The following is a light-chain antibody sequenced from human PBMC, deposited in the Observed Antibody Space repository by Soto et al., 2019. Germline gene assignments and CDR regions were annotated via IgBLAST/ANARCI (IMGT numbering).Light chain of an antibody. V-gene: IGKV3-20*01. CDR1: QSVSSNS. CDR3: QHPRGSIT. Sequence: EIVLTQSPGTLSLSPGERATLSCRASQSVSSNSLAWYLQKPGQAPRLLIYGASNRATGIADGFSGSGSGADFTLTISRLEPEDFAVYFCQHPRGSITFGQGTRLEIK. CDR2: GAS. J-gene: IGKJ5*01.